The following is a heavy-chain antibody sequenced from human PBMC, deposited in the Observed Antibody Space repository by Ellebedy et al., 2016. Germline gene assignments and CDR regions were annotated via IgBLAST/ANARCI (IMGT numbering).Heavy chain of an antibody. V-gene: IGHV4-39*07. CDR2: IYYSGST. Sequence: SETLSLXXTVSGGSISSSSYYWGWIRQPPGKGLEWIGSIYYSGSTYYNPSLKSRVTISVDTSKNQFSLKLSSVTAADTAVYYYARDGYGSGSYSPYYYYGMDVWGQGTTVTVSS. CDR3: ARDGYGSGSYSPYYYYGMDV. D-gene: IGHD3-10*01. J-gene: IGHJ6*02. CDR1: GGSISSSSYY.